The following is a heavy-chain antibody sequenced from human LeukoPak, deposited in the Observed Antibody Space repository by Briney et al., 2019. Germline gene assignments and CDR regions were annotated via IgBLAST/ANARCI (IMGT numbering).Heavy chain of an antibody. D-gene: IGHD1-26*01. CDR3: ARDRGVSGTYADY. CDR1: GFTFSSYY. J-gene: IGHJ4*02. CDR2: ISSGSTSM. Sequence: GGSLRLSCATSGFTFSSYYMNWVRQAPGKGLEWISYISSGSTSMYHADSVKGRFTTSRDNAKNSLYLQMNSLRAEDTAVYYCARDRGVSGTYADYWGQGTLVTVSS. V-gene: IGHV3-48*01.